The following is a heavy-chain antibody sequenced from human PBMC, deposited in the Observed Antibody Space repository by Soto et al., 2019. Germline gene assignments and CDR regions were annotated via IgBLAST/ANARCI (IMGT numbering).Heavy chain of an antibody. CDR2: INPSGGST. J-gene: IGHJ3*02. CDR1: GYTFTSYY. V-gene: IGHV1-46*01. Sequence: ASVKVSCKASGYTFTSYYMHWVRQAPGQGLEWMGIINPSGGSTSYAQKFQGRVTMTRDTSTSTVYMELSSLRSEDTAVYSCARPRLYAILTGHLTASDDFDICGPGKMVT. CDR3: ARPRLYAILTGHLTASDDFDI. D-gene: IGHD3-9*01.